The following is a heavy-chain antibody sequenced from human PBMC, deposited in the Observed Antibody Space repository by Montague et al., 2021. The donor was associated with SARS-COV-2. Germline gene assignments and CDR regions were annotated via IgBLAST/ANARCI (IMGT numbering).Heavy chain of an antibody. CDR2: INNRGSV. D-gene: IGHD2/OR15-2a*01. V-gene: IGHV4-34*01. J-gene: IGHJ6*01. CDR1: GGSFSGSY. Sequence: SETLSLTCAVYGGSFSGSYWTWIRPSPGKGLEWIGEINNRGSVNYSPSLKSRVTISVDTSRNQFSLKVTSVTAADTAVYYCARERWNIVIVPPVEYGMDVWGQGPTVTVSS. CDR3: ARERWNIVIVPPVEYGMDV.